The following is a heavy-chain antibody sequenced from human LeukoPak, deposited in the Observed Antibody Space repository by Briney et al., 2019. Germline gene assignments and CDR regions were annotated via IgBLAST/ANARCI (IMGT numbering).Heavy chain of an antibody. J-gene: IGHJ6*02. V-gene: IGHV1-18*01. D-gene: IGHD6-13*01. CDR1: GYTFTSYG. Sequence: ASAKVSCKASGYTFTSYGISWVRQAPGQGLEWTGWISAYNGNTNYAQKLQGRVTMTTDTSTSTAYMELRSLRSDDTAVYYCARGSGYSIKGYYYYYGMDVWGQGTTVTVSS. CDR2: ISAYNGNT. CDR3: ARGSGYSIKGYYYYYGMDV.